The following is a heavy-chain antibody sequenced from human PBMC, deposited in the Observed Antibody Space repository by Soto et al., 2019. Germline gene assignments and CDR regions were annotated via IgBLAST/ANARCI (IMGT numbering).Heavy chain of an antibody. CDR3: ARGPAATVTTKGRWFDP. V-gene: IGHV4-31*03. CDR2: IYYSGST. D-gene: IGHD4-4*01. J-gene: IGHJ5*02. CDR1: GGSISSGGYY. Sequence: PSETLSLACTVSGGSISSGGYYWSWIRQHPGKGLEWIGYIYYSGSTYYNPSLKSRVTISVDTSKNQFSLKLSSVTAADTAVYYCARGPAATVTTKGRWFDPWGQGTLVTVSS.